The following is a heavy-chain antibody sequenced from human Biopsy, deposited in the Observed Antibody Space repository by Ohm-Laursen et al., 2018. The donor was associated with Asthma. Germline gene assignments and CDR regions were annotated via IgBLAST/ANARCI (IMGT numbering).Heavy chain of an antibody. CDR2: SNAGNGNT. J-gene: IGHJ3*02. CDR3: ARTYYDFLTGQVNDAFDI. V-gene: IGHV1-3*01. D-gene: IGHD3-9*01. CDR1: GYTFISYA. Sequence: ASVKVSCKASGYTFISYAIHWVRQAPGQRLEWMGWSNAGNGNTKYSQKFQGRVTITRDTSASTAYMELSSLRSEDTAVYYCARTYYDFLTGQVNDAFDIWGQGTMVTVSS.